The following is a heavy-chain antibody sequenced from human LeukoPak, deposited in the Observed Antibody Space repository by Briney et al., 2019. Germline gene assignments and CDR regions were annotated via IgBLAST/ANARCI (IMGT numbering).Heavy chain of an antibody. Sequence: PSETLSLTCAVSGGSISSGGYSWSWIRQPPGKGLEWIGYIYHSGSTYYNPSLKSRVTISVDTSKNQFSLKLSSVTAADTAVYYCARGAWGRWFDPWGQGTLVTVSS. V-gene: IGHV4-30-2*01. CDR2: IYHSGST. J-gene: IGHJ5*02. CDR3: ARGAWGRWFDP. CDR1: GGSISSGGYS. D-gene: IGHD3-16*01.